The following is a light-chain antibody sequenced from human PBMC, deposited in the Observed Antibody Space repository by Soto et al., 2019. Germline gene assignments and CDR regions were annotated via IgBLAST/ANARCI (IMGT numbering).Light chain of an antibody. CDR1: SSNIGSNT. CDR2: NNN. Sequence: QPVLTQPPSASGTPGQRVTISCSGSSSNIGSNTVNWYQQLPGTAPKLLIYNNNQRPSGVPDRFSGSKSGTSASLAISGLQSEDEADYYCAAWDDSLNGSYVFGTGTKLTVL. V-gene: IGLV1-44*01. J-gene: IGLJ1*01. CDR3: AAWDDSLNGSYV.